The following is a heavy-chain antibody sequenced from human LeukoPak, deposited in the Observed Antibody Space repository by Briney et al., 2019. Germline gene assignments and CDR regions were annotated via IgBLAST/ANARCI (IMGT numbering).Heavy chain of an antibody. CDR3: ARVHTVAGTYWFDP. Sequence: SETLSVTCTVSGGSISSYYWSWIRQPPGKGLEWIGYIYYSGSTNYNPSLKSRVTISVDTSKNQFSLKLSSVTAADTAVYYCARVHTVAGTYWFDPWGQGTLVTVSS. V-gene: IGHV4-59*01. J-gene: IGHJ5*02. D-gene: IGHD6-19*01. CDR1: GGSISSYY. CDR2: IYYSGST.